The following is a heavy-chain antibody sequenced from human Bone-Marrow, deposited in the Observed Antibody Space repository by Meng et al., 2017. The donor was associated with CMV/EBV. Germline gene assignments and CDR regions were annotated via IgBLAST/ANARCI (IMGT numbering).Heavy chain of an antibody. Sequence: GESLKISCTASGFTFSSYTMNWVRQAPGKGLEWVSSISTSSSYIFYADSVKGRFTISRNNAKNSLYLQMNSLRAEDTAVYYCARETTGDYFYYWGQGTLVTVSS. J-gene: IGHJ4*02. CDR2: ISTSSSYI. D-gene: IGHD7-27*01. CDR1: GFTFSSYT. CDR3: ARETTGDYFYY. V-gene: IGHV3-21*06.